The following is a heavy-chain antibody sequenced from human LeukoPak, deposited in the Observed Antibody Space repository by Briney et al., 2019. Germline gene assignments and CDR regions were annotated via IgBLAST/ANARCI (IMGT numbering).Heavy chain of an antibody. V-gene: IGHV4-59*12. Sequence: SETLSLTCAVSGGSITSYYWNWIRQPPGKGLEWIGYIHHTGKNRYNPSLQSRVTMSVDTSKSEFSLKLSSVTAADTAVYCCAKWHEQLLAFDSWGQGTLVIVSS. CDR3: AKWHEQLLAFDS. D-gene: IGHD1/OR15-1a*01. CDR1: GGSITSYY. J-gene: IGHJ4*02. CDR2: IHHTGKN.